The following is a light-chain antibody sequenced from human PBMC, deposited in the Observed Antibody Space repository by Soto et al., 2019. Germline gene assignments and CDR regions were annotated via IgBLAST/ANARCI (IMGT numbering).Light chain of an antibody. J-gene: IGKJ1*01. CDR1: QSVSNY. CDR3: QQYGGSPQT. CDR2: GAS. Sequence: EIVLTQSPGTLSLSPGERATLSCRARQSVSNYLAWYQQKPGQAPRLLIYGASSRATGIPDRFSGSGSGTDFTLTISRLEPGDFAVYYCQQYGGSPQTFGQGTKVEIK. V-gene: IGKV3-20*01.